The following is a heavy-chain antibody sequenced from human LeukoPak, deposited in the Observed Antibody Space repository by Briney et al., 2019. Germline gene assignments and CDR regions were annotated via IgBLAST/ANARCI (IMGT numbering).Heavy chain of an antibody. Sequence: GGSLRLSCAASGFTFDDYAMHWVRQAPGKGLEWVSGISWNSGSIGYADSVKGRFTISRDNAKNSLYLQMNSLRAEDTALYYCAKEALGFGDLYGMDVWGQGTTVTVSS. D-gene: IGHD3-10*01. J-gene: IGHJ6*02. CDR2: ISWNSGSI. CDR3: AKEALGFGDLYGMDV. V-gene: IGHV3-9*01. CDR1: GFTFDDYA.